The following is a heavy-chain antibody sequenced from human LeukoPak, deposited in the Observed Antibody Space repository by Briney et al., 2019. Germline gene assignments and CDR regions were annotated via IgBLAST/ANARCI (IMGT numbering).Heavy chain of an antibody. J-gene: IGHJ4*02. D-gene: IGHD2-21*02. V-gene: IGHV1-69*05. CDR1: GGTFISYA. Sequence: SVTVSFKASGGTFISYAISWVRQAPGQGLEWMGGIIPIFGTANYAQKFQGRVTITTDESTSTAYMELSSLRSEDTAVYYCAILCGGDCYFAKHVDYWGQGTLVTVSS. CDR3: AILCGGDCYFAKHVDY. CDR2: IIPIFGTA.